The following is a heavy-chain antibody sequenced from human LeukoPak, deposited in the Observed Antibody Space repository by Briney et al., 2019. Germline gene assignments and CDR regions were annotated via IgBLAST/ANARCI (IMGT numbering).Heavy chain of an antibody. CDR2: INPNSGGT. D-gene: IGHD3-10*01. Sequence: ASVKVSCKASGYTFTGYYMHWVRQAPGQGLEWMGWINPNSGGTNYAQKFQGRVTMTRYTSISTAYMELSRLRSDDTAVYYCARVRGVRGVVDYWGRGTLVTVSS. CDR3: ARVRGVRGVVDY. V-gene: IGHV1-2*02. CDR1: GYTFTGYY. J-gene: IGHJ4*02.